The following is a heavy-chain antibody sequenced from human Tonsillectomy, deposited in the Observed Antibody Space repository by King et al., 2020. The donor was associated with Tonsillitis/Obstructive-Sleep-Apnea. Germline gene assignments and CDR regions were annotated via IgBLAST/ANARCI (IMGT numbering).Heavy chain of an antibody. CDR1: GFIFSSYV. CDR3: AKARSSTSTSCYNY. D-gene: IGHD2-2*02. CDR2: ISGSGGST. J-gene: IGHJ4*02. Sequence: VQLVESGGGLVQPGGSLRISCAASGFIFSSYVMSWVRQAPGKGLEWVSVISGSGGSTYYADSVKGRFTISRDNSKNTLYLQMNSLRAEDTAVYYCAKARSSTSTSCYNYWGQGTLVTVSS. V-gene: IGHV3-23*04.